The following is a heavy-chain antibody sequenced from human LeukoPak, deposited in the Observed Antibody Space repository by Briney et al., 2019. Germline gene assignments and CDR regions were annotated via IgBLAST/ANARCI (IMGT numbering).Heavy chain of an antibody. CDR3: AHRSADYGGNSGYYFDY. CDR1: GFSLSTSGVG. J-gene: IGHJ4*02. Sequence: SGPPLMHPTQPLTLTCTFSGFSLSTSGVGVGWIRQPPGKALEWLALIYWDDDKRYSPSLKTRLTITKDTSKNQVVLTMTNMDPVDTATYYCAHRSADYGGNSGYYFDYWGQGTLVTVSS. D-gene: IGHD4-23*01. V-gene: IGHV2-5*02. CDR2: IYWDDDK.